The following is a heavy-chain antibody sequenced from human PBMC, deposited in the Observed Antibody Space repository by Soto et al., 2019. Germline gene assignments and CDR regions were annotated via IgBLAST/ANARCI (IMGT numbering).Heavy chain of an antibody. D-gene: IGHD2-2*01. CDR3: AKDKGGRYCSRTSCLYSFDY. CDR1: GFTFSNYA. V-gene: IGHV3-23*01. J-gene: IGHJ4*02. Sequence: GGSLRLSCAASGFTFSNYAMSWIRQAPGKGLEWVSTIRETGNTYYADSVRGRFATSRDNSEDTLYLQMSSLRAEDTAVYYCAKDKGGRYCSRTSCLYSFDYWGQGALVTVSS. CDR2: IRETGNT.